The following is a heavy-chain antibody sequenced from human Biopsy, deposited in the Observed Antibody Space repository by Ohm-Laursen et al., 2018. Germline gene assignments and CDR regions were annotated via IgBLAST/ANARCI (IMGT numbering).Heavy chain of an antibody. CDR2: ISGSGGST. CDR1: GFTFSSHA. D-gene: IGHD3-3*01. J-gene: IGHJ5*02. V-gene: IGHV3-23*01. CDR3: GRRPFFDYWSAYYVDH. Sequence: GQTLSLTCAASGFTFSSHAMSWVRQAPGKGLEWVSVISGSGGSTHYAGSVKGRFTIPRDNSKNTLFLQMKSLRAEDTAIYYCGRRPFFDYWSAYYVDHWGQGALVTVSS.